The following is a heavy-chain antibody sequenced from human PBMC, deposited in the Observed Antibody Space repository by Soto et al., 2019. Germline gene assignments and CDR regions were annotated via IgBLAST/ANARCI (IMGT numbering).Heavy chain of an antibody. CDR2: ISVYNGNT. J-gene: IGHJ4*02. Sequence: QVQLVQSGAEVKKPGASVKASCKASGYTFTSYGITWVRQAPGQGLEWKGWISVYNGNTNYAQKFQGRVTMTTDTSTSTAYLELRSLRSDDTAVYYCARDRYDFWSGYSIDSWGQGTLVTVSS. CDR3: ARDRYDFWSGYSIDS. V-gene: IGHV1-18*01. D-gene: IGHD3-3*01. CDR1: GYTFTSYG.